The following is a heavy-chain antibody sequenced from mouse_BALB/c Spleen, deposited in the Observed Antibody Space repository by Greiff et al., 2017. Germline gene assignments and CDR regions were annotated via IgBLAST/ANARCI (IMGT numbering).Heavy chain of an antibody. V-gene: IGHV1-9*01. J-gene: IGHJ4*01. D-gene: IGHD2-1*01. Sequence: QVQLQQSGAELMKPGASVKISCKATGYTFSSYWIEWVKQRPGHGLEWIGEILPGSGSTNYNEKFKGKATFTADTSSNTAYMQLSSLTSEDSAVYYCARLGNSEYAMDYWGQGTSVTVSS. CDR3: ARLGNSEYAMDY. CDR2: ILPGSGST. CDR1: GYTFSSYW.